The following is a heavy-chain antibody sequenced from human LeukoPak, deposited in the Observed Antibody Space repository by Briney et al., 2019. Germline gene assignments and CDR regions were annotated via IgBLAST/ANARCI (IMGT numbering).Heavy chain of an antibody. CDR1: GFTFSSYG. D-gene: IGHD6-19*01. J-gene: IGHJ6*03. CDR2: IWYDGSNK. Sequence: GRSLRLSCAASGFTFSSYGMHWVRQAPGKGLEWVAVIWYDGSNKYYADSVKSRFTISRDNSKNTLYLQMNSLKAEDTAVYYCARGVAGDYIMSKYYFFYMDVWGKGTTVTVSS. V-gene: IGHV3-33*01. CDR3: ARGVAGDYIMSKYYFFYMDV.